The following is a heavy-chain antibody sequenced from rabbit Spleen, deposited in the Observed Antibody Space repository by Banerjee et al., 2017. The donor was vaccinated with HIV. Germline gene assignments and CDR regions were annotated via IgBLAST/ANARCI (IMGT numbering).Heavy chain of an antibody. CDR1: GVSFGSSSY. D-gene: IGHD7-1*01. Sequence: QSLEESGGDRVKPGASLTLTCTASGVSFGSSSYMCWVRHAPGKGLEWISCIAGSGSGFTYSATWAKGRFTCSRENTQNTLYLQLNSLTVADTATYFCVREAGYAGYGDGNLWGPGTLVTVS. J-gene: IGHJ4*01. CDR3: VREAGYAGYGDGNL. CDR2: IAGSGSGFT. V-gene: IGHV1S40*01.